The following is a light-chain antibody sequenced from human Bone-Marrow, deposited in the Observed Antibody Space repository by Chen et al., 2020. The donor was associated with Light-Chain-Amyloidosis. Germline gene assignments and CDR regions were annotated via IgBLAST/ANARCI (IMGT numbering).Light chain of an antibody. CDR2: GAS. CDR1: QSVSSSY. CDR3: QQYGSSPKT. V-gene: IGKV3-20*01. J-gene: IGKJ1*01. Sequence: EIVLTQSPGTLSLSPGERATLSCRASQSVSSSYLAWYQQKPGQAPRLLIYGASSRATGIPDRFSRSGSGTDFTLTISRLEPEDFAVDYCQQYGSSPKTFGQGTKVEIK.